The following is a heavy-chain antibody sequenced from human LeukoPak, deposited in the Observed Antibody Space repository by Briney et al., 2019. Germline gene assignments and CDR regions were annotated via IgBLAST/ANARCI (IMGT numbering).Heavy chain of an antibody. J-gene: IGHJ4*02. Sequence: GGSLRLSCAASGFTFSSYDMHWVRQATGKGLEWVSAIGTAGDTYYPGSVKGRFTISRENAKNSLYLQMNSLRAGDTAVYYCARVVSFDYESPRFDYWGQGTLVTVPS. D-gene: IGHD3-9*01. CDR1: GFTFSSYD. V-gene: IGHV3-13*01. CDR3: ARVVSFDYESPRFDY. CDR2: IGTAGDT.